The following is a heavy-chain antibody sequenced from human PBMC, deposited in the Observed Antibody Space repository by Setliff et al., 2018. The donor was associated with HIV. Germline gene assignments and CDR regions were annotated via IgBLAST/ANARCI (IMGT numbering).Heavy chain of an antibody. CDR2: IHTSGST. D-gene: IGHD4-17*01. J-gene: IGHJ4*02. Sequence: SETLSLTCAVSGDSMSGYYWSWIRQSPGKKLEWIGYIHTSGSTNYDPSLKSRVTISLDTSNDRFSLKLPSVTAADTAMYFCTKGRLGQADYWGQGTLVTVS. CDR1: GDSMSGYY. CDR3: TKGRLGQADY. V-gene: IGHV4-59*01.